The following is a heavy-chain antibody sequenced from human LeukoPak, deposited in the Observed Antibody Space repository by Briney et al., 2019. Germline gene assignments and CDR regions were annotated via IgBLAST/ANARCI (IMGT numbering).Heavy chain of an antibody. J-gene: IGHJ4*02. D-gene: IGHD6-13*01. CDR1: GFTFSSYA. CDR2: ISSDGSNK. Sequence: PGGSLRLSCAASGFTFSSYAMHWVRQAPGKGLEWVAVISSDGSNKYYADSVKGRFTISRDNSKNTLYLQMNSLRAEDTAVYYCAKDGGIAAAGMNFDYWGQGTLVTVSS. V-gene: IGHV3-30*04. CDR3: AKDGGIAAAGMNFDY.